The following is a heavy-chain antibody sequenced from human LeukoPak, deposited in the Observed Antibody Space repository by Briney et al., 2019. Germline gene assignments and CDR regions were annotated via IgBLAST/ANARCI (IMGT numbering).Heavy chain of an antibody. Sequence: GRSLRLSCAASGFTFSSYAMHWVRQAPGKGLEWVTSISYDGSIKYYADSVKGRFTISRDNSKNTMYLQMNSLRAEDTAVYYCARGSSKSQYSGGWCYDYWGQGTLVTVSS. D-gene: IGHD6-19*01. CDR3: ARGSSKSQYSGGWCYDY. CDR1: GFTFSSYA. J-gene: IGHJ4*02. V-gene: IGHV3-30*04. CDR2: ISYDGSIK.